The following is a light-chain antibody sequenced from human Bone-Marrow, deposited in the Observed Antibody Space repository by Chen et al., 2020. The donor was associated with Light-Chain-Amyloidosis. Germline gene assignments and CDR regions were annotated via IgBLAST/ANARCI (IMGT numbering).Light chain of an antibody. CDR1: SGSIATNY. CDR2: EDD. J-gene: IGLJ3*02. Sequence: NFMLTQPHSVSESPGKTVISSCTRSSGSIATNYVQWYQQRPGSSPTTVIYEDDQRPSGVPDRFSGSIDRSSNSASLTISGLKTEDEAAYYCQSYQGSSQGVFGGGTKLTVL. CDR3: QSYQGSSQGV. V-gene: IGLV6-57*01.